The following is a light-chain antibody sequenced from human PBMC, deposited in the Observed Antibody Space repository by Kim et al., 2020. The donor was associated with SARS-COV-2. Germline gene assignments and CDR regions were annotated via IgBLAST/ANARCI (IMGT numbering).Light chain of an antibody. CDR3: QQTYSSLTVT. Sequence: SVGDSVTISCRASQSVGTYLNWYQHKPGKAPNVLIYSASTLQSGIPSRFSGGESGTEFTLTSSSLQRDDFATYYCQQTYSSLTVTFGQGTRLEIK. V-gene: IGKV1-39*01. CDR1: QSVGTY. J-gene: IGKJ5*01. CDR2: SAS.